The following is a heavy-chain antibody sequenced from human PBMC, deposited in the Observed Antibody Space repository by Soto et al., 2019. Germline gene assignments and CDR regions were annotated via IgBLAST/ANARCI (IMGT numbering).Heavy chain of an antibody. Sequence: GASVKVSCKASGGTFSSYAISWVRQAPGQGLEWMGGIIPIFGTANYAQKFQGRVTITADESTSTAYMELSSLRSEDTAEYYCARLKEIAAAGTPYYYGMDVWGQGTTVTVSS. CDR2: IIPIFGTA. CDR3: ARLKEIAAAGTPYYYGMDV. V-gene: IGHV1-69*13. CDR1: GGTFSSYA. D-gene: IGHD6-13*01. J-gene: IGHJ6*02.